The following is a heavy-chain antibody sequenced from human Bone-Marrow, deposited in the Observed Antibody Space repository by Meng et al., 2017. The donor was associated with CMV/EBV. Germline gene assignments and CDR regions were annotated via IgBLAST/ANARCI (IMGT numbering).Heavy chain of an antibody. CDR2: INHSGST. D-gene: IGHD3-10*01. Sequence: GSLRLSCAVYGGSFSGYYWSWIRQPPGKGLEWIGEINHSGSTNYNPSLKSRVTISVDTSKNQFSLKLSSVTAADTAVYYCARGAIYYYGSGSYYKYYYYYGMDVWGQGNTVTVSS. CDR3: ARGAIYYYGSGSYYKYYYYYGMDV. J-gene: IGHJ6*02. CDR1: GGSFSGYY. V-gene: IGHV4-34*01.